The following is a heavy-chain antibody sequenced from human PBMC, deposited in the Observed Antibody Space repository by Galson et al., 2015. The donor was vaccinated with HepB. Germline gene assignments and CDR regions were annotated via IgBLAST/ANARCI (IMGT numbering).Heavy chain of an antibody. Sequence: QSGAEVKKPGESLKTSCKASGYNFGAHWIGWVRQMPGKGLEWMGIIYSGDSDTRYRPSFQGQVTISADKSIGTAYLQWSSLKASDTAMFYCARGRYCNDGTCYFDYWGQGTLVTVSS. V-gene: IGHV5-51*03. CDR2: IYSGDSDT. CDR3: ARGRYCNDGTCYFDY. J-gene: IGHJ4*02. CDR1: GYNFGAHW. D-gene: IGHD2-15*01.